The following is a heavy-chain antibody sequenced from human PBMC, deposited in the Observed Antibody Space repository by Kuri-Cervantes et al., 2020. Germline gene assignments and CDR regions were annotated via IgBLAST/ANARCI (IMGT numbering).Heavy chain of an antibody. V-gene: IGHV4-61*01. CDR1: GDSVSSDTYY. D-gene: IGHD6-19*01. CDR3: ARRRSSGWFGFDS. Sequence: SETLSLTCTVSGDSVSSDTYYWSWVRQPPGKRLEWIGYIHYSGRTSSNPSLNSRVTISIDTSKDQFSLKVRSMTAADTAVYYCARRRSSGWFGFDSWGQGALVTVSS. CDR2: IHYSGRT. J-gene: IGHJ4*02.